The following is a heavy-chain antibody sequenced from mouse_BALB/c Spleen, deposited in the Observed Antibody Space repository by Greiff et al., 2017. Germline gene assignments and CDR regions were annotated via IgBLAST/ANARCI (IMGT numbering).Heavy chain of an antibody. Sequence: EVQLQQSGPELVKPGASVKISCKASGYTFTDYNMHWVKQSHGKSLEWIGYIYPYNGGTGYNQKFKSKATLTVDNSSSTAYMELRSLTSEDSAVYYCAGSSHWYFDVWGAGTTVTVSS. CDR1: GYTFTDYN. CDR3: AGSSHWYFDV. V-gene: IGHV1S29*02. CDR2: IYPYNGGT. J-gene: IGHJ1*01. D-gene: IGHD1-1*01.